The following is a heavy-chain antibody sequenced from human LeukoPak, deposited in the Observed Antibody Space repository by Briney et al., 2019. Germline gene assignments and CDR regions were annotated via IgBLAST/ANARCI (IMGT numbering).Heavy chain of an antibody. V-gene: IGHV3-33*01. J-gene: IGHJ3*02. CDR2: IWYDGSNK. CDR1: GFTFSSYG. D-gene: IGHD5-24*01. Sequence: GGSLRLSCAASGFTFSSYGMHWVRQAPGKGLEWVAVIWYDGSNKYYPDSVKGRFTISRDNSKNTPYLQMNSLRAEEAAVYYCARDLRDGYIKNAFDISGERTMGTVSS. CDR3: ARDLRDGYIKNAFDI.